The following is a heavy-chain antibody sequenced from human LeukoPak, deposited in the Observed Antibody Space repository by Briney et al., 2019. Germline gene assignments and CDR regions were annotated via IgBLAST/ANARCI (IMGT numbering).Heavy chain of an antibody. CDR1: GYTFTNYP. CDR2: INTGNGDT. V-gene: IGHV1-3*04. Sequence: ASVKVSCKASGYTFTNYPLHWVRQAPGQRLEWMGWINTGNGDTKYSQKFQGRVAITRDTSASTAYMDLSSLRSEDTAAYYCARVLLSPYGPFDYWGQGTLVTVSS. D-gene: IGHD3-10*01. CDR3: ARVLLSPYGPFDY. J-gene: IGHJ4*02.